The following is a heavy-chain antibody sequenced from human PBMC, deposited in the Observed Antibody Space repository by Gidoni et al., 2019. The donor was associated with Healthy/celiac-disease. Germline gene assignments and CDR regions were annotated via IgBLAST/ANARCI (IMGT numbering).Heavy chain of an antibody. CDR3: ARGGGDYGDYTAFGY. V-gene: IGHV3-64*01. J-gene: IGHJ4*02. CDR2: ISSNGGST. CDR1: GFTFSSYA. D-gene: IGHD4-17*01. Sequence: EVQLVASGGGLVKPGGSLRLSCAASGFTFSSYAMHWVRQAPGKGLEYVSAISSNGGSTYYANSVKGRFTISRDNSKNTLYLQMGSLRAEDMAVYYCARGGGDYGDYTAFGYWGQGTLVTVSS.